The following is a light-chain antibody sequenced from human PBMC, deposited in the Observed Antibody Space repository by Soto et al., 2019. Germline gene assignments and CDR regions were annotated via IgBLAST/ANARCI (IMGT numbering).Light chain of an antibody. V-gene: IGLV2-14*01. CDR3: SSYTSSTTDV. CDR2: EVS. J-gene: IGLJ1*01. CDR1: SIDIAPYNY. Sequence: QSALTQPASGSGSPGQALTISFTGTSIDIAPYNYVSWYQQHPGKDLKLIIYEVSYRPSGISNRFSGSKSGSTASLTISGLQAEDEADYYCSSYTSSTTDVFGTGTKVPVL.